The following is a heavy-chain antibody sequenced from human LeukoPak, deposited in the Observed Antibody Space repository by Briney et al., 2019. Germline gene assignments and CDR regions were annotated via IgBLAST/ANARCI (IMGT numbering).Heavy chain of an antibody. Sequence: PSETVSLTCTVSGGSISSSTYYWGWIRRPPGKGLEWIGSIYYSGSTYYNPSLKSRTTVSVDTSKNQFSLKLSSVTAADTAVYYCVRGSTLRHYQYWGQGTLVTVSS. D-gene: IGHD3-16*01. CDR1: GGSISSSTYY. CDR3: VRGSTLRHYQY. CDR2: IYYSGST. J-gene: IGHJ4*02. V-gene: IGHV4-39*01.